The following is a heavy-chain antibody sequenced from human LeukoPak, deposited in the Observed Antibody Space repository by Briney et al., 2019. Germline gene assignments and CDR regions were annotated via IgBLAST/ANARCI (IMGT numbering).Heavy chain of an antibody. D-gene: IGHD7-27*01. CDR3: ARDKAGDHDY. CDR1: GFTFSSYG. Sequence: PGGSLRLSCAASGFTFSSYGMHWVRQAPGKGLEWVAVIWDDGSNKYYADSVKGRFTISRDNSKTTLDLQMTSLRDEDTAVYYCARDKAGDHDYWGQGTLVTVSS. J-gene: IGHJ4*02. V-gene: IGHV3-33*01. CDR2: IWDDGSNK.